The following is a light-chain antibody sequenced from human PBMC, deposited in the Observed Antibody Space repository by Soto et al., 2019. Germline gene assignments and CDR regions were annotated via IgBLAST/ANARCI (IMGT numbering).Light chain of an antibody. J-gene: IGKJ4*01. Sequence: EIVLTQSPGTLSLSPGERATLSCRASQSVSSSYLAWYQQKPGQAPRLLIYGASSRATGIPDRFSGSGSGTDFTLTISRLEPEDFAVYYGQQYGSSPLFSFGGGTTVEIK. CDR2: GAS. V-gene: IGKV3-20*01. CDR1: QSVSSSY. CDR3: QQYGSSPLFS.